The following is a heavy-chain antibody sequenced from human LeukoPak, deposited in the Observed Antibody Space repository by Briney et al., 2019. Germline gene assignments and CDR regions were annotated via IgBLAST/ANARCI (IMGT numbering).Heavy chain of an antibody. D-gene: IGHD6-13*01. J-gene: IGHJ4*02. CDR3: ARGRGSIAAAGTSYYFDY. CDR2: INAGNGNT. V-gene: IGHV1-3*03. CDR1: GYTFTSYA. Sequence: RRASVKVSCTASGYTFTSYAMHWVRQAPGQRLEWMGWINAGNGNTKYSQEFQGRVTITRDTSASTAYMELSSLRSEDMAVYYCARGRGSIAAAGTSYYFDYWGQGTLVTVSS.